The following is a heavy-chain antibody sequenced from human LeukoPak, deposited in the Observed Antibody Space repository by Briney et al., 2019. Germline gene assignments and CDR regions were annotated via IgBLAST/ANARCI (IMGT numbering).Heavy chain of an antibody. D-gene: IGHD3-10*01. CDR2: ISYDGSNK. Sequence: PGRSLRLSCEASGFTFSSYAMHWVRQAPGKGLEWVAVISYDGSNKYYADSVKGRFTISRDNSKNTLYLQMNSLRAEDTAVYYCARDYYGSGNYFDYWGQGALVTVSS. CDR1: GFTFSSYA. CDR3: ARDYYGSGNYFDY. J-gene: IGHJ4*02. V-gene: IGHV3-30-3*01.